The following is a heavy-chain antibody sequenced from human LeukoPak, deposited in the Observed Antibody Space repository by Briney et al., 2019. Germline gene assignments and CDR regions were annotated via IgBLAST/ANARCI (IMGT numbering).Heavy chain of an antibody. CDR2: IYYSGST. D-gene: IGHD2-2*01. J-gene: IGHJ4*02. V-gene: IGHV4-30-4*01. Sequence: SETLSLTCTVSGGSISSGDYYWSWIRQPPGKGLEWIGYIYYSGSTYYNPSLKSRVTISVDTSKNQFSLKLSSVTAADTAVYYCARRSIGYCSSTSCYRLDYWGQGTLVTVSS. CDR1: GGSISSGDYY. CDR3: ARRSIGYCSSTSCYRLDY.